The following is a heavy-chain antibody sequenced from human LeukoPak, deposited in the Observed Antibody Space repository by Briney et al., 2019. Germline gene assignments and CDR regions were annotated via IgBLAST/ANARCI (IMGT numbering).Heavy chain of an antibody. Sequence: SQTLSLTCAVSGGSISSAGYSWSWIRQPPGKGLEWIRYIYHSGSTYYNPSLKSRVTISVDRSKNQFSLKLSSVTAADTAVYYCARSVDGVLNDYWGQGTLVTVSS. V-gene: IGHV4-30-2*01. CDR1: GGSISSAGYS. D-gene: IGHD5-12*01. J-gene: IGHJ4*02. CDR3: ARSVDGVLNDY. CDR2: IYHSGST.